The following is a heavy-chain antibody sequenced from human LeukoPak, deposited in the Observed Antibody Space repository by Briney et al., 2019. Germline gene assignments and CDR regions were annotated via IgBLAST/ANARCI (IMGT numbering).Heavy chain of an antibody. CDR1: GVTVSSNS. J-gene: IGHJ4*02. V-gene: IGHV3-53*05. Sequence: PGGSLRLSCAASGVTVSSNSMSWVRQAPGKGLEWVSVINSGGGTYYTDSVKGRFTISRDNSKNTLYLQMNSLRSEDTAVYYCAREGAAAGTISLPDYWGQGTLVTVSS. D-gene: IGHD6-13*01. CDR3: AREGAAAGTISLPDY. CDR2: INSGGGT.